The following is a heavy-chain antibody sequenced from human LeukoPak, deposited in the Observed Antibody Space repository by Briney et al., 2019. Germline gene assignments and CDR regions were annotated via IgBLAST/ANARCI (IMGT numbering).Heavy chain of an antibody. D-gene: IGHD3-22*01. CDR3: AKDTGPYDSSGYYYVRYFDY. V-gene: IGHV3-9*01. CDR1: GFTFDDYA. CDR2: ISWNSGSI. J-gene: IGHJ4*02. Sequence: GRSLRLSCAASGFTFDDYAMHWVRQAPGKGREWVSGISWNSGSIGYADSVKGRFTISRDNAKNSLYLQMNSLRAEDTALYYCAKDTGPYDSSGYYYVRYFDYWGQGTLVTVSS.